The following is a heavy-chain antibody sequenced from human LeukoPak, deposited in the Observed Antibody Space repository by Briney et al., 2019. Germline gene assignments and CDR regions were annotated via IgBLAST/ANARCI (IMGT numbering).Heavy chain of an antibody. D-gene: IGHD1-1*01. CDR1: GFTFSSYA. J-gene: IGHJ4*02. Sequence: GGSLRLSCAASGFTFSSYAMHWVRQAPGKGLEWVSGISWNSGSIGYADSVKGRFTISRDNAKNSLYLQMNSLRAEDTAVYYCARDYGSYWGQGTLVTVSS. CDR3: ARDYGSY. CDR2: ISWNSGSI. V-gene: IGHV3-9*01.